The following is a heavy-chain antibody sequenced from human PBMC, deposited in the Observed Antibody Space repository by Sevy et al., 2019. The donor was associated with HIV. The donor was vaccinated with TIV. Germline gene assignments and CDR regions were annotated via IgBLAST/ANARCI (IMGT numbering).Heavy chain of an antibody. D-gene: IGHD3-10*01. Sequence: GGSLRLSCAASGLNVSDYFMSWIRQAPGKRPEWVSYISSSGTIIYYADSVKGRFTISRDNAKNSLYLQMNSLRAEDTAIYYCASDLASGSVFSLDFDYCGQGTLVTVSS. CDR2: ISSSGTII. V-gene: IGHV3-11*01. CDR3: ASDLASGSVFSLDFDY. J-gene: IGHJ4*02. CDR1: GLNVSDYF.